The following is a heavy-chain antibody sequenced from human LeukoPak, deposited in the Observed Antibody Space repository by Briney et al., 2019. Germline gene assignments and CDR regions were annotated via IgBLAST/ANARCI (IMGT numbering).Heavy chain of an antibody. CDR2: INWNGGST. J-gene: IGHJ4*02. CDR1: GFTFDDYG. V-gene: IGHV3-20*01. D-gene: IGHD3-22*01. CDR3: ASWSRLKYYYDSSGYYGISALAPPIFDY. Sequence: GGSLRLSCAASGFTFDDYGMSWVRQAPGKGLEWVSGINWNGGSTGYADSVKGRFTISRDNAKNSLYLQMNSLRAEDTALYHCASWSRLKYYYDSSGYYGISALAPPIFDYWGQGTLVTVSS.